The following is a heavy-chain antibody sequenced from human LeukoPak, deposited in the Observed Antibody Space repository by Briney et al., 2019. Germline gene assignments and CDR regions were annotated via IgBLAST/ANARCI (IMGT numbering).Heavy chain of an antibody. D-gene: IGHD3-10*01. V-gene: IGHV3-43*01. J-gene: IGHJ6*02. CDR3: AKDQGRVWGSGSYSFYYYYGMDV. Sequence: GGSLRLSCAASGFTYDDYTMHWVRQAPGKGLEWVSLISWDGGSTYYADSVKGRFTISRDNSKNSLYLQMNSLRTEDTALYYCAKDQGRVWGSGSYSFYYYYGMDVRGQGTTVTVSS. CDR1: GFTYDDYT. CDR2: ISWDGGST.